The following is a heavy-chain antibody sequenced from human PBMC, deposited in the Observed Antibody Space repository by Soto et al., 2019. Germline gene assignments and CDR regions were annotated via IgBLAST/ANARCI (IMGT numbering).Heavy chain of an antibody. CDR1: GFTFSSYE. Sequence: PGGSLRLSCAASGFTFSSYEMNWVRQAPGKGLEWVSYISSSGSTIYYADSVKGRFTISRDNAKNSLYLQMNSLRAEDTAVYYCARDGAVPAADDAFDIWGQGTMVTVSS. CDR3: ARDGAVPAADDAFDI. CDR2: ISSSGSTI. D-gene: IGHD2-2*01. V-gene: IGHV3-48*03. J-gene: IGHJ3*02.